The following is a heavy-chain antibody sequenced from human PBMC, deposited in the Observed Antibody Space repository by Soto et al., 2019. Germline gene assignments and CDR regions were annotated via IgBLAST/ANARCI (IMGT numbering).Heavy chain of an antibody. V-gene: IGHV1-69*01. Sequence: QVQLVQSGAEVKKPGSSVKVSCKASGGTFSSYAISWVRQAPGQGLEWMGGVIPIFGTANYAQKFQGRVTITADESTSTAYMELSSLRSEDTAVYYCARGEYYDSSGYPVYYYGMDVWGQGTTVTVSS. CDR3: ARGEYYDSSGYPVYYYGMDV. D-gene: IGHD3-22*01. CDR2: VIPIFGTA. CDR1: GGTFSSYA. J-gene: IGHJ6*02.